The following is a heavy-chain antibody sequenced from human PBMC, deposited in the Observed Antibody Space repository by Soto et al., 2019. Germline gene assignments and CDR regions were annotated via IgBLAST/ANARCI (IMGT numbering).Heavy chain of an antibody. CDR3: AKTAWGRHMIRGVTLSWLDP. Sequence: SETLSLTCTVSGGSISSGDSYWSWIRQPPGKGLEWIGYIYYNGNTYYNPSLKSRVTMSVDTSRNQFSLKPNSVTAADTAVYYCAKTAWGRHMIRGVTLSWLDPWGQGTLVTVSS. D-gene: IGHD3-10*01. J-gene: IGHJ5*02. V-gene: IGHV4-30-4*01. CDR1: GGSISSGDSY. CDR2: IYYNGNT.